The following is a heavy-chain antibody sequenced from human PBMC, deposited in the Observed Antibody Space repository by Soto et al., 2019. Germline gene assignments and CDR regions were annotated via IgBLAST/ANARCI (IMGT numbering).Heavy chain of an antibody. D-gene: IGHD2-15*01. V-gene: IGHV4-30-4*01. Sequence: SETLSLTCTVSGGSISSGDYYWSWIRQPPGKGLEWIGYIYYSGSTYYNPSLKSRVTISVDTSKNQFSLKLSSVTAADTAVYYCARGLLGYCSGGSCYGGFDYWGQGTLVTVSS. CDR3: ARGLLGYCSGGSCYGGFDY. J-gene: IGHJ4*02. CDR2: IYYSGST. CDR1: GGSISSGDYY.